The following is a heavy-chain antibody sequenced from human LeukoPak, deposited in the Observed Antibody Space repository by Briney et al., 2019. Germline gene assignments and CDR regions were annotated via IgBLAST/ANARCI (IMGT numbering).Heavy chain of an antibody. CDR2: IYYSGST. CDR1: GGSISSSSYY. CDR3: ARASYSYDIDGWVPFDY. V-gene: IGHV4-39*07. D-gene: IGHD3-22*01. J-gene: IGHJ4*02. Sequence: PSGTLSLTCTVSGGSISSSSYYWGWIRQPPGKGLEWIGSIYYSGSTYYNPSLKSRVTISVDTSKNQFSLRLSSVTAADTAVYYCARASYSYDIDGWVPFDYWGQGTLVTVSS.